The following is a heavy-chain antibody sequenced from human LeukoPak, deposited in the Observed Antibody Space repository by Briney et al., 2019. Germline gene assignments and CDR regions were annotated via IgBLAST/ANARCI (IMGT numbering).Heavy chain of an antibody. CDR3: ASAPYGDYAFDY. D-gene: IGHD4-17*01. V-gene: IGHV4-59*01. J-gene: IGHJ4*02. CDR2: IYYSGST. Sequence: SETLSLTCTVSGGSISSYYWSWLRQPPGKGLEWIGYIYYSGSTNYNPSLKSRVTISVDTSRNQFSLKLSSVTAADPAVYYCASAPYGDYAFDYWGQGTLVTVSS. CDR1: GGSISSYY.